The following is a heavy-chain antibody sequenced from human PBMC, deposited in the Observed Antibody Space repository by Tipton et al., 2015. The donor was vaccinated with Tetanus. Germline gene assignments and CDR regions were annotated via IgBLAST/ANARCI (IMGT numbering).Heavy chain of an antibody. D-gene: IGHD2-8*01. J-gene: IGHJ4*02. CDR3: ARAHCTDGVCNFDF. Sequence: VQLVQSGGEVKKPGESLKISCKGSGYIFNNYWIGWVRQKPGKGLEWMGIIYPGDSDTRYSPSPQGQVTIPVDKSINTAYLQWSSLKASDTSMFYCARAHCTDGVCNFDFWGQGALVTVAS. CDR2: IYPGDSDT. V-gene: IGHV5-51*01. CDR1: GYIFNNYW.